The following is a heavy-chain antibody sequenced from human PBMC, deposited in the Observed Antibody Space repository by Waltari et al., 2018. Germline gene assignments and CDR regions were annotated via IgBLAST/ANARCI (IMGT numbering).Heavy chain of an antibody. CDR1: GSICSTSC. D-gene: IGHD3-3*01. CDR2: IKEDGIEK. CDR3: ARDGRLYYDFWSGSYGLDA. J-gene: IGHJ6*02. V-gene: IGHV3-7*01. Sequence: EVQLVESGGDCVQPGGSLRLSCADSGSICSTSCTSWFREAQGEGLEWVAKIKEDGIEKYYVDSVKGRFTISRDNAGNSMDLEMNSLRVEDTAVYYCARDGRLYYDFWSGSYGLDAWGQGTTVIISS.